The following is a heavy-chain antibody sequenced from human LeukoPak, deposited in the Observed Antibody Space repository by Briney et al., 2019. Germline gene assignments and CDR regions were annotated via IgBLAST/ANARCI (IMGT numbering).Heavy chain of an antibody. J-gene: IGHJ4*02. V-gene: IGHV3-11*03. CDR2: INNRDSYT. CDR3: ARLHYFGSRRFYTLGVLDY. D-gene: IGHD3-10*01. CDR1: GFTFSDYY. Sequence: SGGSLRLSCAASGFTFSDYYMTWIRQAPGKGLEWVSYINNRDSYTNYADSVKGRFTISRDNAKNSLYLQMNSLRAEDTAVYYCARLHYFGSRRFYTLGVLDYWGQGTLVTVSS.